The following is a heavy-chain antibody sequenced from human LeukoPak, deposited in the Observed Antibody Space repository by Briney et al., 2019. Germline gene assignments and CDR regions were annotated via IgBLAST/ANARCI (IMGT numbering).Heavy chain of an antibody. V-gene: IGHV4-39*01. D-gene: IGHD3-10*01. Sequence: PSETLSLTCSVSGGSINTLSYYWGWVRQPPGKGLEWIGRIYYNGNADYNPSLKSRVTLIVDTSKNQFSLKVTSLTSADTAVYYCAAYPPGVYRPMDYWGQGTLVTVSS. CDR2: IYYNGNA. CDR3: AAYPPGVYRPMDY. CDR1: GGSINTLSYY. J-gene: IGHJ4*02.